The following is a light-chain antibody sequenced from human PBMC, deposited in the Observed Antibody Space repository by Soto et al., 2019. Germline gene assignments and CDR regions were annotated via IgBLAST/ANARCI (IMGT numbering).Light chain of an antibody. V-gene: IGKV3-15*01. CDR1: QGIGDT. J-gene: IGKJ4*01. CDR2: DTS. CDR3: QPYNNWPLT. Sequence: EVVMRQSPATLSVSPGEGATRSCRASQGIGDTLAWYQHKPGQTPRLLIYDTSTRSTGVPTRFSGSRSGAEFTLTINSLQSEDFAVYYCQPYNNWPLTFGGGTKVDLK.